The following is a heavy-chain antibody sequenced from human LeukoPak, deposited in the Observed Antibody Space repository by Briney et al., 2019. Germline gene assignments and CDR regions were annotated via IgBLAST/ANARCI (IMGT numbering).Heavy chain of an antibody. V-gene: IGHV4-34*01. Sequence: SETLSLTCAVYGGSFSGYYWSWIRQPPGKGLEWIGSIYHSGSTYYNPSLKSRVTISVDTSKNQFSLKLSSVTAADTAVYYCASARGSGWYWSYYYYGMDVWGQGTTVTVSS. D-gene: IGHD6-19*01. CDR3: ASARGSGWYWSYYYYGMDV. J-gene: IGHJ6*02. CDR1: GGSFSGYY. CDR2: IYHSGST.